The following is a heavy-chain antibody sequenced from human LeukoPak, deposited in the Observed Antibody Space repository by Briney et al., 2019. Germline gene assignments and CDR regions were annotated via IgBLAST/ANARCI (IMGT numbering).Heavy chain of an antibody. V-gene: IGHV4-39*07. CDR1: GGSISSSR. D-gene: IGHD5-24*01. CDR3: ARVGGRDGYNSD. J-gene: IGHJ4*02. Sequence: TSETLSLTCAVPGGSISSSRWSWVRQPPGKGLEWIGSIYYSGSTYYNPSLKSRVTISVDTSKNQFSLKLSSVTAADTAVYYCARVGGRDGYNSDWGQGTLVTVSS. CDR2: IYYSGST.